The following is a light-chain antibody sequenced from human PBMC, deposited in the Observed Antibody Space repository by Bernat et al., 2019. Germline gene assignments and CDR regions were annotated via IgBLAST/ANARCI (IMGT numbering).Light chain of an antibody. CDR2: DAS. Sequence: EIVLTQSPATLSLSPGERATLSCRASQSVSSYLAWYQQKPGQAPRLLIYDASNRATGIPARFSGSGPGTDFTLTISSLEPEDFAVYYCQQRSNWPPTFGQGTQVE. CDR3: QQRSNWPPT. V-gene: IGKV3-11*01. J-gene: IGKJ1*01. CDR1: QSVSSY.